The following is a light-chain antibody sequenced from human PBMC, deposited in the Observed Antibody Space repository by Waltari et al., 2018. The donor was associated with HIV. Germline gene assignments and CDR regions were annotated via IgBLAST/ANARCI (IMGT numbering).Light chain of an antibody. Sequence: QSALTQPPSASGSPGQSVTISCTGTSSDVGGYNYVSWYQQHPGKAPKLMIYEVTKRPSGAPDRFSGSKSGNTASLTVSGLQAEDEALYYCSSYTGNNYLGVFGGGTKLTVL. CDR3: SSYTGNNYLGV. CDR2: EVT. CDR1: SSDVGGYNY. J-gene: IGLJ3*02. V-gene: IGLV2-8*01.